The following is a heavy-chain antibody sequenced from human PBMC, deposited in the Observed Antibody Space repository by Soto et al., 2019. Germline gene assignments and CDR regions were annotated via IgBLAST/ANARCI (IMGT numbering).Heavy chain of an antibody. CDR1: GFTFDDYA. Sequence: EVQLVESGGGLVQPGRSLRLSCAASGFTFDDYAMHWVRQAPGKGLEWVSGISWNSGNRDYADAVKGRFTISRDNAKNSLYLQMNSLRAEDTVFYYCGKDRVAVAMSSYGMDVWGQGTTVTVSS. D-gene: IGHD6-19*01. V-gene: IGHV3-9*01. CDR2: ISWNSGNR. CDR3: GKDRVAVAMSSYGMDV. J-gene: IGHJ6*02.